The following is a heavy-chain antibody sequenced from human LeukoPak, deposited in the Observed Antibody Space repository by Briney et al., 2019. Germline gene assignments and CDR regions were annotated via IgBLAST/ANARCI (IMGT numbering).Heavy chain of an antibody. J-gene: IGHJ5*02. D-gene: IGHD3-22*01. Sequence: SETLSLTCTVSGGSISSSSYYWGWIRQPPGKGLEWIGSIYYSGSTYYNPSLKSRVTISVDTSKNQFSLKLSSVTAADTAVYYCARTPYYYDSSGYTDFLFDPWGQGTLVTVSS. CDR1: GGSISSSSYY. CDR2: IYYSGST. V-gene: IGHV4-39*07. CDR3: ARTPYYYDSSGYTDFLFDP.